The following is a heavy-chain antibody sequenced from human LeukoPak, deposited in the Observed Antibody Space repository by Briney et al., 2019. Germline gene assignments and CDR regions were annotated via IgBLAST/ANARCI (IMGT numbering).Heavy chain of an antibody. J-gene: IGHJ4*02. CDR1: GFTFSSYG. CDR2: ISYDGSNK. CDR3: AKDDAKYYYGSGSYFDY. Sequence: PGRSLRLSCAASGFTFSSYGMHWVRQAPGKGLEWVAVISYDGSNKYYADSVKGRFTISRVNSKNTLYLQMNSLRAEDTAVYYCAKDDAKYYYGSGSYFDYWGQGTLVTVSS. D-gene: IGHD3-10*01. V-gene: IGHV3-30*18.